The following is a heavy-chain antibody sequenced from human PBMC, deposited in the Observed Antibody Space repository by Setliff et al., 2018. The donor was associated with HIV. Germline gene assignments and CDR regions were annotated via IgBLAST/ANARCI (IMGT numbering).Heavy chain of an antibody. Sequence: PGGSLRLSCVASGFPFYRFWMTWVRQAPGKGLGWVANIKTDGSEKYYVDAVKGRFGISRDNADNSLYLQMNSLRVEDTAVYYCARDGGELWGRGTLVTVSS. V-gene: IGHV3-7*01. J-gene: IGHJ2*01. CDR1: GFPFYRFW. CDR2: IKTDGSEK. D-gene: IGHD3-10*01. CDR3: ARDGGEL.